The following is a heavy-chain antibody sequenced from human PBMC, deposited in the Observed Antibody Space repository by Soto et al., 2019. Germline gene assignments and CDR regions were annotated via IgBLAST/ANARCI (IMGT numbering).Heavy chain of an antibody. CDR2: VYDEGTT. J-gene: IGHJ4*02. CDR3: ARNRGYSQGD. Sequence: PETLSLTCAISGGSISGNYWSWVRQPPGKGPEWIGEVYDEGTTYYNPSLNSRATISLDYPKNEFSLNLNSVTAADTAVYYCARNRGYSQGDWGPGTLVTVSS. V-gene: IGHV4-4*03. D-gene: IGHD5-12*01. CDR1: GGSISGNY.